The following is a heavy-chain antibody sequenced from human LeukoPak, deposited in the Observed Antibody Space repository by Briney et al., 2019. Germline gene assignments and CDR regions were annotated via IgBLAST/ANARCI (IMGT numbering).Heavy chain of an antibody. CDR3: ARGYSSGWYAFDI. J-gene: IGHJ3*02. Sequence: SETLSLTCTVSGGSISSYYWSWIRQTPGKGLEWIGYIYYSGSTRYNPSLKSRVTISVDTSKNQFSLKLTSVAAADKAVYYCARGYSSGWYAFDIWGQGTMVTVSS. CDR1: GGSISSYY. CDR2: IYYSGST. V-gene: IGHV4-59*01. D-gene: IGHD6-19*01.